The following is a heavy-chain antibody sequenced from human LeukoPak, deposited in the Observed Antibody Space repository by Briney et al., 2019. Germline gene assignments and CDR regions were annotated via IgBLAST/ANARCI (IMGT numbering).Heavy chain of an antibody. CDR2: INHSGST. D-gene: IGHD6-19*01. CDR3: ARGTLYSGWSYYLDY. Sequence: SETLSLTCAVYGGSFSGYYWSWIRQPPGKRLEWIGEINHSGSTSYNPSLKSRVTISVDTSKNQFSLKLSSVTAADTAVYYCARGTLYSGWSYYLDYWGQGTLVTVSS. J-gene: IGHJ4*02. CDR1: GGSFSGYY. V-gene: IGHV4-34*01.